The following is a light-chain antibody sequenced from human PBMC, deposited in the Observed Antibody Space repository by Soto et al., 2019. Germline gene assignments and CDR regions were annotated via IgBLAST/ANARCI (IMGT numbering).Light chain of an antibody. CDR3: NSYTITSARV. CDR2: EVS. J-gene: IGLJ1*01. Sequence: QSALTQPASVSGSPEQSITISCTGTSSDVGGYNFVSWYQHHPGKAPKLVIYEVSKRPSGVSNRFSGSKSGNTATLTISGIQAEDEGEYYCNSYTITSARVFGTGTKLTVL. V-gene: IGLV2-14*01. CDR1: SSDVGGYNF.